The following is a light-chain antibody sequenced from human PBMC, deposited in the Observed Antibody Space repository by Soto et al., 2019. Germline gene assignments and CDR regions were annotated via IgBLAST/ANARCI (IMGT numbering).Light chain of an antibody. CDR2: SAF. J-gene: IGKJ4*01. Sequence: IQLTQSPSSLSASVGDRVTIACRASESISDYSNWYQHKPGEAPKVLVYSAFTLRGELPSRFSGTGSGTEFALTTSSLHPEDVATYYCQQTFSTLLSFGGGTKVEIK. CDR1: ESISDY. CDR3: QQTFSTLLS. V-gene: IGKV1-39*01.